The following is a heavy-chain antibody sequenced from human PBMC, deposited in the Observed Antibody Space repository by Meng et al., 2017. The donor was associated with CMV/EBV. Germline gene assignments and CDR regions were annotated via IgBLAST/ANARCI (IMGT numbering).Heavy chain of an antibody. CDR2: INPNSGGT. D-gene: IGHD6-19*01. J-gene: IGHJ3*02. CDR3: ARSTGYSSGWSGGDAFDI. Sequence: TGYYMHWVRQAPGQGLEWMGWINPNSGGTNYAQKFQGRVTMTRDTSISTAYMELSRLRSDDTAVYYCARSTGYSSGWSGGDAFDIWGQGTMVTVSS. V-gene: IGHV1-2*02. CDR1: TGYY.